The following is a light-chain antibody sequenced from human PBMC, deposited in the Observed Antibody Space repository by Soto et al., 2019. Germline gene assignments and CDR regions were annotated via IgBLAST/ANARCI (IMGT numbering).Light chain of an antibody. J-gene: IGKJ2*01. CDR2: AAS. V-gene: IGKV1-8*01. Sequence: AIRMTQSPSSFSASTGDRVTITCRASQGISSYLAGYQQKPGKAPKLLIYAASTLQRGVPSRFSGSGSGTDFTLTISCLQSEDCATYYCQQYYSYPYSFGQGTKLEIK. CDR3: QQYYSYPYS. CDR1: QGISSY.